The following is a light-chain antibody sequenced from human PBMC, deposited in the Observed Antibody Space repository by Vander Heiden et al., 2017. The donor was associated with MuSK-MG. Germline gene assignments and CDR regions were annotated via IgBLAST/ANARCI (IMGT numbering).Light chain of an antibody. CDR1: SSNIGAGYD. CDR3: QSYDSSLSVYVV. Sequence: QSVLTQPPSVSGAPGQRVTISCTGSSSNIGAGYDVHWYQQLPGTAPKLLSYGNSNRPSGVPDRFSGSKSGTSASLAITGLQAEDEADYYCQSYDSSLSVYVVFGGGTKLTVL. CDR2: GNS. V-gene: IGLV1-40*01. J-gene: IGLJ2*01.